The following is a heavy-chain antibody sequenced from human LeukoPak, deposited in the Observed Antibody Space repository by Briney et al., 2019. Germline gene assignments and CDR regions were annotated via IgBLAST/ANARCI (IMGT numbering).Heavy chain of an antibody. CDR3: ARANGGGLDY. V-gene: IGHV1-46*01. CDR2: IHPTDGST. Sequence: ASVKVSCKPSGYTFSTYYMHWVRQAPGQGLEWLGIIHPTDGSTSYTQKIQGRVTMTRDTATGTVYLGLSSLRSEDTAVYWCARANGGGLDYWGQGTLITVSS. CDR1: GYTFSTYY. D-gene: IGHD3-10*01. J-gene: IGHJ4*02.